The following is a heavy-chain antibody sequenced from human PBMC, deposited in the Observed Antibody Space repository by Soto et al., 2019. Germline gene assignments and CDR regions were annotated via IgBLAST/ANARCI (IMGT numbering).Heavy chain of an antibody. V-gene: IGHV4-31*03. CDR1: GDSISSSSDY. D-gene: IGHD4-17*01. CDR2: IYYSGST. J-gene: IGHJ4*02. CDR3: ARGGTYGDYYHY. Sequence: SETLSLACTVSGDSISSSSDYWGWIRQPPGKCVEWIGYIYYSGSTYYNPSLKSRVTISVDTSKNQFSLKLSSVTAADTAVYYSARGGTYGDYYHYWGQGTLVTVSS.